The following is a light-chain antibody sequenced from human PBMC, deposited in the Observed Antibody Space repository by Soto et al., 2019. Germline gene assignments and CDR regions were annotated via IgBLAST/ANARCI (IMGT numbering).Light chain of an antibody. CDR2: KAS. CDR3: QQYKSYAQFT. V-gene: IGKV1-5*03. Sequence: DIQMTQSPSTLSASVGDRVTITCRASQSIKNWLAWYQQKPGEAPKLLIYKASTLESGVPSRFSGSGAGREFTLTISCLQPDDVATYYCQQYKSYAQFTFGPGTKVDIK. CDR1: QSIKNW. J-gene: IGKJ3*01.